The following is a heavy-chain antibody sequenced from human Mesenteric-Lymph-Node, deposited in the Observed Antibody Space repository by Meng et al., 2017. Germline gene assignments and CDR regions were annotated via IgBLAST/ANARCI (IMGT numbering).Heavy chain of an antibody. CDR3: ARDSGQIVVVTAMRDYYYGMDV. D-gene: IGHD2-21*02. V-gene: IGHV3-21*01. J-gene: IGHJ6*02. CDR1: GFTFSSYS. CDR2: ISSSSSYI. Sequence: GESLKISCAASGFTFSSYSMNWVRQAPGKGLGWVSSISSSSSYIYYADSVKGRFTISRDNAKNSLYLQMNSLRAEDTAVYYCARDSGQIVVVTAMRDYYYGMDVWGQGTTVTVSS.